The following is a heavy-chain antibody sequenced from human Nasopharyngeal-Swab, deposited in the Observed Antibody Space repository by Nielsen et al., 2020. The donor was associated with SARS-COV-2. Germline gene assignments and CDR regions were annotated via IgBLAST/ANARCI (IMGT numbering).Heavy chain of an antibody. Sequence: SETLSLTYAVYGGSFSGYYWSWIRQPPGKGLEWIGEINHSGSTNYNPSLKSRVTISVDTSKNQFSLKLSSVTAADTAVYYCAGSITMVRGVIINYYYYGMDVWGQGTTVTVSS. J-gene: IGHJ6*02. D-gene: IGHD3-10*01. CDR2: INHSGST. CDR3: AGSITMVRGVIINYYYYGMDV. V-gene: IGHV4-34*01. CDR1: GGSFSGYY.